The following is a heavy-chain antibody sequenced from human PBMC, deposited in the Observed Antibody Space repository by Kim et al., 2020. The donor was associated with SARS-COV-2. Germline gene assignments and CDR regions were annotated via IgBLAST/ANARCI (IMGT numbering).Heavy chain of an antibody. CDR1: GYTFTGYY. Sequence: ASVKVSCKASGYTFTGYYMHWVRQAPGQGLEWMGRINPNSGGTNYAQKFQGRVTMTRDTSISTAYMELSRLRSDDTAVYYCARGALFYTHPTMTTVVTPFDYWGQGTLVTVSS. CDR3: ARGALFYTHPTMTTVVTPFDY. D-gene: IGHD4-17*01. J-gene: IGHJ4*02. V-gene: IGHV1-2*06. CDR2: INPNSGGT.